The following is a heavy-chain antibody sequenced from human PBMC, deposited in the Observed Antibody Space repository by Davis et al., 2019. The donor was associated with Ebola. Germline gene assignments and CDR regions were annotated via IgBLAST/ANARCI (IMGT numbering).Heavy chain of an antibody. V-gene: IGHV4-39*07. Sequence: SETLSLTCTVSGGSISSSTYYWGWIRQPPGKGLEWSGSIYYSGNTYYNPSLKSRVTISVDTSKNQFSLKLSSVTAADTAVYYCARDSKYSSSWYRGWFDPWGQGTLVTVSS. CDR2: IYYSGNT. CDR3: ARDSKYSSSWYRGWFDP. D-gene: IGHD6-13*01. J-gene: IGHJ5*02. CDR1: GGSISSSTYY.